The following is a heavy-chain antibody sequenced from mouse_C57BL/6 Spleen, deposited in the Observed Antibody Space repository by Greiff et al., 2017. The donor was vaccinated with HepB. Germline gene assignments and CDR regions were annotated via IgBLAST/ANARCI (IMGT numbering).Heavy chain of an antibody. J-gene: IGHJ2*01. CDR3: ASLDDYDGGEFDY. CDR2: INPNNGGT. D-gene: IGHD2-4*01. CDR1: GYTFTDYN. V-gene: IGHV1-22*01. Sequence: EVQLQQSGPELVKPGASVKMSCKASGYTFTDYNMHWVKQSHGKSLEWIGYINPNNGGTSYNQKFKGKATLTVNKSSSTAYMELRSLTSEDSAVYYCASLDDYDGGEFDYWGQGTTLTVSS.